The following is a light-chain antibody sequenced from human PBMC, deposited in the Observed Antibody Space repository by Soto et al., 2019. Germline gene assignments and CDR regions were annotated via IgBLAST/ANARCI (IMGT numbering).Light chain of an antibody. Sequence: ALTQPASVSGSPGQSITISCTGTSSDVGAYTSVSWYQQHPGKAPKLIIYEVSNRPPGVSTRFSGSKSASTASLTISGLQAEDEADYYCSSYTSSSTLGVFGSGTKVTVL. V-gene: IGLV2-14*01. CDR3: SSYTSSSTLGV. CDR2: EVS. CDR1: SSDVGAYTS. J-gene: IGLJ1*01.